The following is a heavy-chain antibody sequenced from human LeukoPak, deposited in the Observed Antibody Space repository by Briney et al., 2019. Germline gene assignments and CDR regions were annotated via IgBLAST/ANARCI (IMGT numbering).Heavy chain of an antibody. CDR1: GYTFTSYA. CDR2: ISAYNGNT. Sequence: ASVTVSCKASGYTFTSYAISWVRQAPGQGLEWMGWISAYNGNTNYAQKLQGRVTMTTDTSTSTASMELRSLRSDDTAVYYCARGPRYGSGSYAPGYWGQGTLVTVSS. V-gene: IGHV1-18*01. CDR3: ARGPRYGSGSYAPGY. D-gene: IGHD3-10*01. J-gene: IGHJ4*02.